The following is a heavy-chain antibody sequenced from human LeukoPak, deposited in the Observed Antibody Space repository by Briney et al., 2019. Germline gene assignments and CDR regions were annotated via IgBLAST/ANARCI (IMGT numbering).Heavy chain of an antibody. D-gene: IGHD6-19*01. Sequence: GGSLRLSCAASGFTFGDYAMHWVRQAPGKGLEWVSGISWNSGSIGYADSVKGRFTISRDNAKNSLYLQMNSLRAEDTALYYCAKDTIPGIAVAGFDYWGQGTLVTVSS. CDR3: AKDTIPGIAVAGFDY. J-gene: IGHJ4*02. CDR1: GFTFGDYA. CDR2: ISWNSGSI. V-gene: IGHV3-9*01.